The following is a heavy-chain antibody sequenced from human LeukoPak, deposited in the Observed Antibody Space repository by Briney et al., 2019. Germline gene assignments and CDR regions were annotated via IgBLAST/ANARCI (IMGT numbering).Heavy chain of an antibody. CDR3: ARGQWLVPIQY. CDR2: IYYSGST. V-gene: IGHV4-59*01. CDR1: GGSISSYY. Sequence: SETLSLTCTVSGGSISSYYWSWTRQPPGKGLEWIGYIYYSGSTNYNPSLKSRVTISVDTSKNQFSLKLSSVTAADTAVYYCARGQWLVPIQYWGQGTLVTVSS. J-gene: IGHJ4*02. D-gene: IGHD6-19*01.